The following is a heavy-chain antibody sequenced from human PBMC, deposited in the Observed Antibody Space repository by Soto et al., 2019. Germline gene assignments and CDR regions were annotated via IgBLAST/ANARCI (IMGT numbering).Heavy chain of an antibody. Sequence: QVQLVQSGAEVKKPGSSVKVSCKASGGIFTTYTISWVRQAPGQGLEWVGRIVPIIGLANYTQKFQGRVTITAEKSTSTVYMELSSLTAEDTAVYYCARLDYGDYSWFDPWGQGTLVTVSS. D-gene: IGHD4-17*01. V-gene: IGHV1-69*02. J-gene: IGHJ5*02. CDR2: IVPIIGLA. CDR1: GGIFTTYT. CDR3: ARLDYGDYSWFDP.